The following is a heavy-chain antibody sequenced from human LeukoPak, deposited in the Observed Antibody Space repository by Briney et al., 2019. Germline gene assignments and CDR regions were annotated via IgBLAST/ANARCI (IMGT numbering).Heavy chain of an antibody. CDR1: GYTFTSYY. J-gene: IGHJ4*02. D-gene: IGHD7-27*01. V-gene: IGHV1-2*06. Sequence: ASVKVSCKASGYTFTSYYMHWVRQAPGQGLEWMGRINPNSGGTNYAQKFQGRVTMTRDTSISTAYMELSRLRSDDTAVYYCARIPSSADPLGHLNWGQGTLVTVSS. CDR3: ARIPSSADPLGHLN. CDR2: INPNSGGT.